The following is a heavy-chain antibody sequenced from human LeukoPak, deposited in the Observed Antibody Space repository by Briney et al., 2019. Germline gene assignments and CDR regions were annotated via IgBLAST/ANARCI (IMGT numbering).Heavy chain of an antibody. CDR3: AKDRGDYVEYFQH. CDR2: ISGSGGST. V-gene: IGHV3-23*01. D-gene: IGHD4-17*01. CDR1: GFTFSSYS. J-gene: IGHJ1*01. Sequence: GGSLRLSCAASGFTFSSYSMNWVRQAPGKGLEWVSAISGSGGSTYYADSVKGRFTISRDNSKNTLYLQMNSLRAEDAAVYYCAKDRGDYVEYFQHWGQGTLVTVSS.